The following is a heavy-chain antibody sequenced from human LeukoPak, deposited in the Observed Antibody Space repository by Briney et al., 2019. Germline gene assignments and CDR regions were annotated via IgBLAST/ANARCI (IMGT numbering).Heavy chain of an antibody. V-gene: IGHV1-69*13. D-gene: IGHD5-18*01. J-gene: IGHJ6*02. CDR2: IIPIFSTA. Sequence: ASVKVSCKASGGTFSSYAISWVRQAPGQGLEWMGGIIPIFSTANYAQKFQGRVTITADESTSTAYMELSSLRSEDTAVYYCARDLLRGRTGYHVDTAMAPDPYYYYYYGMDVWGQGTTVTVSS. CDR3: ARDLLRGRTGYHVDTAMAPDPYYYYYYGMDV. CDR1: GGTFSSYA.